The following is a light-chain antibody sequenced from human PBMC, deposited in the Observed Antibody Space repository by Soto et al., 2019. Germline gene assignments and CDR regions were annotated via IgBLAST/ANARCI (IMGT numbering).Light chain of an antibody. CDR3: QQYNSYSRT. CDR1: QSISSW. V-gene: IGKV1-5*01. CDR2: DAS. J-gene: IGKJ4*01. Sequence: IQMTQSPSTLSASVGDRVTITCRASQSISSWLAWYQQKPGKAPKVLIYDASSLESGVPSRFSGSGSGTEFTLTISSLQPDDFATYYCQQYNSYSRTFGGGTKVEIK.